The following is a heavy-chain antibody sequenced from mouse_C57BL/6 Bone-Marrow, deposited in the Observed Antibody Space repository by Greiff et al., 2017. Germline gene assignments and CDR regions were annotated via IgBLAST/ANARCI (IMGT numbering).Heavy chain of an antibody. Sequence: QVQLQQPGAELVKPGASVKMSCKASGYTFTSYWITWVKQRPGQGLEWIGDIYPGSGSTNYNEKFKSKATLTVDTSSSTAYMQLSSLTSEDSAVYYCARERASYYGSSMYYFDYWGQGTTLTVSS. CDR2: IYPGSGST. J-gene: IGHJ2*01. CDR1: GYTFTSYW. D-gene: IGHD1-1*01. CDR3: ARERASYYGSSMYYFDY. V-gene: IGHV1-55*01.